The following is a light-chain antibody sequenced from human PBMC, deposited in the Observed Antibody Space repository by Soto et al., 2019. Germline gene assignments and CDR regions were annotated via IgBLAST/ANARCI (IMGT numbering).Light chain of an antibody. CDR1: SSDVGGYNY. CDR2: EVS. CDR3: SSYADSSNFV. Sequence: QSALTQPPSASGSPGQSVTISCTGTSSDVGGYNYVSWYQQHPGKAHKLMIYEVSKRPSGVPDRFSGSKSGNTASLTVSGLQAEDEADYYCSSYADSSNFVFGAGTKLTVL. V-gene: IGLV2-8*01. J-gene: IGLJ2*01.